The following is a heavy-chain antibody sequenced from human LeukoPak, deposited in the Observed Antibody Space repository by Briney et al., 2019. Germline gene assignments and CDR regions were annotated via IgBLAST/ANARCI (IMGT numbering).Heavy chain of an antibody. J-gene: IGHJ5*02. D-gene: IGHD3-10*01. CDR3: ASFSWGSGSYNQEAIWSWFDP. CDR1: GGSISAYY. Sequence: SETLSLTCTVSGGSISAYYWSWIRQPPGKGLEWIGYINYSGNTNYNPSLKSRVTISVDTSKNQFSLKLSSVTAADTAVYCCASFSWGSGSYNQEAIWSWFDPWGQGTLVIVSS. V-gene: IGHV4-59*08. CDR2: INYSGNT.